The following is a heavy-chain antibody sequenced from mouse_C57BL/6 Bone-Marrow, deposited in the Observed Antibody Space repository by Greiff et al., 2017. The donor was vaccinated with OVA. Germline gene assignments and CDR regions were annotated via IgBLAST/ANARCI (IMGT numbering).Heavy chain of an antibody. J-gene: IGHJ2*01. V-gene: IGHV1-9*01. CDR1: GYTFTGYW. Sequence: VQRVESGAELMKPGASVKLSCKATGYTFTGYWIEWVKQRPGHGLEWIGEILPGSGSTNYNEKFKGKATFTADTSSNTAYMQLSSLTTEDSAIYYCAREGYYYGSSYGGYYFYYWGQGTTLTVSS. CDR2: ILPGSGST. CDR3: AREGYYYGSSYGGYYFYY. D-gene: IGHD1-1*01.